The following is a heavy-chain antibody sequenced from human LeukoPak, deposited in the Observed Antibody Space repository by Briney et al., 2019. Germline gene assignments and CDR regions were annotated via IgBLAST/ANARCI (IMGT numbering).Heavy chain of an antibody. J-gene: IGHJ4*02. CDR3: AIGDVGLLWFGEPKPFDY. D-gene: IGHD3-10*01. CDR1: GGSISSSSYY. V-gene: IGHV4-39*07. Sequence: SETLSLTCTVSGGSISSSSYYWGWIRQPPGKGLEWIGSIYYSGSTYYNPSLKSRVTISVDMSKNQFSLKLSSVTAADTAVYYCAIGDVGLLWFGEPKPFDYWGQGTLVTVSS. CDR2: IYYSGST.